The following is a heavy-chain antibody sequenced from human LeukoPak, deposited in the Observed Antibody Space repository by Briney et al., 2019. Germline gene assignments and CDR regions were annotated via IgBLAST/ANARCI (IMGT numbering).Heavy chain of an antibody. V-gene: IGHV3-74*01. Sequence: GGSLRLSCAASGFTFSPYWMHWVRQAPGKGLVWVSHINSGGSSTSYADSVKGRFTISRDNATNTLFLQMHSLRADDTAVYYCARSFGGTYYFDYWGQGTLVTVSS. CDR2: INSGGSST. D-gene: IGHD1-26*01. J-gene: IGHJ4*02. CDR3: ARSFGGTYYFDY. CDR1: GFTFSPYW.